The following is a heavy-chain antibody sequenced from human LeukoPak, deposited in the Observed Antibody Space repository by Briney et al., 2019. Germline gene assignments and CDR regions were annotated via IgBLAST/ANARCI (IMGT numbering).Heavy chain of an antibody. CDR3: ARGVAFWNYDGYYFDY. J-gene: IGHJ4*02. D-gene: IGHD1-7*01. V-gene: IGHV1-69*13. Sequence: SVTVSCKASGYTFTNYGFSWVRQAPGQGLEWMGGIIPIFGTANYAQKFQGRVTITADESTSTAYMELSSLRSEDTAVYYCARGVAFWNYDGYYFDYWGQGTLVTVSS. CDR1: GYTFTNYG. CDR2: IIPIFGTA.